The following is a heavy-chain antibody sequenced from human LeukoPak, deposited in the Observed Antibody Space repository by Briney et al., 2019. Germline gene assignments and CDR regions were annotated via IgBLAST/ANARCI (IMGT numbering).Heavy chain of an antibody. CDR1: GFTFSSYA. CDR3: SKMRGYSYGSSYYFDY. Sequence: GGSLRLSCAASGFTFSSYAMSWVRQAPGKGLEWVSALSCRGGSTYYADSVKGRCTISRDNSKNTQYLQMNILRAEDTAVYYCSKMRGYSYGSSYYFDYWGQGTLVTVSS. J-gene: IGHJ4*02. CDR2: LSCRGGST. D-gene: IGHD5-18*01. V-gene: IGHV3-23*01.